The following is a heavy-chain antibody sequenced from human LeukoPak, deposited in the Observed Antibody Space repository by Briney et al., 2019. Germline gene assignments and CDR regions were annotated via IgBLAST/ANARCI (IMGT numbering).Heavy chain of an antibody. CDR1: GFTFRSYW. CDR2: ISGSGGST. Sequence: GGSLRLSCAASGFTFRSYWMSWVRQAPGKGLEWVSAISGSGGSTYYADSVKGRFTISRDNSKNTLYLQMNSLRAEDTAVYYCAKGIWFGESRPNWGQGTLVTVSS. D-gene: IGHD3-10*01. CDR3: AKGIWFGESRPN. J-gene: IGHJ4*02. V-gene: IGHV3-23*01.